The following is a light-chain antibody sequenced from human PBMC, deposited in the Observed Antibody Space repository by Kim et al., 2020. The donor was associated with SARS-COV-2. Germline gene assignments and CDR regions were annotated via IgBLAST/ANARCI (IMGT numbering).Light chain of an antibody. J-gene: IGLJ1*01. Sequence: ELTQPPSASGTPGQRVTISCSGSSSNIGSNYVYWYQQLPGTAPKLLIYRNNQRPSGVPDRFSGSKSGTSASLAISGLRSEDEADYYCGAWDDSLSAFYVFGTGTKVTVL. CDR2: RNN. V-gene: IGLV1-47*01. CDR3: GAWDDSLSAFYV. CDR1: SSNIGSNY.